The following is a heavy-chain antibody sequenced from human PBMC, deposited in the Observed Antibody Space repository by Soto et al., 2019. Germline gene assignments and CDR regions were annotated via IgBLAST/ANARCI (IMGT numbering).Heavy chain of an antibody. Sequence: SGTLSLTCTVSGGSSSTYYWSWIRQPPGKGLEGIGYISYTGSTVDNPSLESRVTISVDPSKNHFSLRLNSVTAADTAVYYCASGSRRYFDWLLAPTFDSWGQGALVTVSS. CDR3: ASGSRRYFDWLLAPTFDS. V-gene: IGHV4-59*01. D-gene: IGHD3-9*01. CDR2: ISYTGST. J-gene: IGHJ4*02. CDR1: GGSSSTYY.